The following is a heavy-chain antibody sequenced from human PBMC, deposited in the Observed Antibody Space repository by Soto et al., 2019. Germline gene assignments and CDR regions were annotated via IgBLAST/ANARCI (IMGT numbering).Heavy chain of an antibody. D-gene: IGHD1-26*01. J-gene: IGHJ4*02. CDR2: ISRSSSYI. CDR3: ASSWETAFDY. CDR1: GFTFSSYS. Sequence: GRSLRLSCAASGFTFSSYSMNWVRQAPGKGLEWVSSISRSSSYIYYAESVKGRFTISRDNAKNSLYLQMNSLRAEDTAVYYCASSWETAFDYWGQGTLVTVSS. V-gene: IGHV3-21*01.